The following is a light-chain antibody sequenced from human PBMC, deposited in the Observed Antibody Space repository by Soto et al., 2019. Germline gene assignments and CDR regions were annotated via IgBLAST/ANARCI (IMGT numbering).Light chain of an antibody. CDR3: SSYAGSNNYV. CDR1: TREVGAYYF. J-gene: IGLJ1*01. CDR2: KVF. Sequence: LTPRSPGSRAPWQSLAISRTGNTREVGAYYFVSLPQKHPGQSPKLMIYKVFDRPPGGSYCFSCPQSGNTASLTISGLQGEDEADYYCSSYAGSNNYVFGTGTKVTVL. V-gene: IGLV2-14*03.